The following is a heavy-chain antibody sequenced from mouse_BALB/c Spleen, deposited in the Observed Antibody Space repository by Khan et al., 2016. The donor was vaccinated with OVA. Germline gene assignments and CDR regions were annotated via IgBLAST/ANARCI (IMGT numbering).Heavy chain of an antibody. Sequence: QVQLKESGAELVKPGASVKISCKASGYTFTSYYMYWVKQRPGQGLEWIGGINPNNGDTHFNEKFKNKATLTVDKSSSPAYMQLSSLTYEDSAVYYCARSGYGNPFAYWGQGTLVTVSA. D-gene: IGHD2-1*01. CDR3: ARSGYGNPFAY. CDR1: GYTFTSYY. CDR2: INPNNGDT. V-gene: IGHV1S81*02. J-gene: IGHJ3*01.